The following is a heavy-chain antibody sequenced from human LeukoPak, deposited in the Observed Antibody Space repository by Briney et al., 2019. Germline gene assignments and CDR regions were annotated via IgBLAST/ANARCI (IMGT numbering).Heavy chain of an antibody. CDR1: GYTFTSYG. V-gene: IGHV1-18*01. CDR2: ISAYNGNT. J-gene: IGHJ4*02. Sequence: ASVNVSCKASGYTFTSYGISWVRQAPGQGLEWMGWISAYNGNTNYAQKPQGRVTMTTDTSTSTAYMELRSLRSDDTAVYYCARDPPPINLGYGRIFDYWGQGTLVTVSS. D-gene: IGHD4-17*01. CDR3: ARDPPPINLGYGRIFDY.